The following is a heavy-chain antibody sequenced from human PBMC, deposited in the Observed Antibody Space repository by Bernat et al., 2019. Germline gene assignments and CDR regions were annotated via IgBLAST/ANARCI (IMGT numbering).Heavy chain of an antibody. CDR2: INSDGSST. Sequence: EVQLVESGGGLVQPGGSLRLSCAASGFTFSSYWMHWVRQAPGKGLVWVSRINSDGSSTSYADSVKGRFTISRDNAKNTLYLQMNSLRAEDTAVYYCARENKYSGYVMAFDIWGQGTMVTVSS. CDR3: ARENKYSGYVMAFDI. J-gene: IGHJ3*02. D-gene: IGHD5-12*01. CDR1: GFTFSSYW. V-gene: IGHV3-74*01.